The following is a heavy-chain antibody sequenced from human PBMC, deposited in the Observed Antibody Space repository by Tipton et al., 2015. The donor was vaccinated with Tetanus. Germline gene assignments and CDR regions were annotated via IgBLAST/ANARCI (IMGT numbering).Heavy chain of an antibody. CDR3: SRGVDRTKAGID. CDR2: FYHAGST. Sequence: TLSLTCAVFGDSMNSDDYSWGWIRQPPGKGMEWIGYFYHAGSTSYNPSITSRVTLSQDTSKSQFSLKLSSVTAADTAVYYCSRGVDRTKAGIDWGQGTLVTVSS. J-gene: IGHJ4*02. V-gene: IGHV4-30-2*01. CDR1: GDSMNSDDYS. D-gene: IGHD5-12*01.